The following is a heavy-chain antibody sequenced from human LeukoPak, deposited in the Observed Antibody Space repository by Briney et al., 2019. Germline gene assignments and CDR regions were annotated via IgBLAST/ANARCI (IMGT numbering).Heavy chain of an antibody. J-gene: IGHJ4*02. D-gene: IGHD5-12*01. CDR1: GFTFDDYA. Sequence: GGSLRLSCAASGFTFDDYAMQWVRQAPGKGLEWVSGISWNSGSIGYADSVNGRFTISRHNAKNSLYLKMNSLRAENRALYDCAKDRWLRLRGDIFDYWGQGTLVTVSS. CDR3: AKDRWLRLRGDIFDY. V-gene: IGHV3-9*01. CDR2: ISWNSGSI.